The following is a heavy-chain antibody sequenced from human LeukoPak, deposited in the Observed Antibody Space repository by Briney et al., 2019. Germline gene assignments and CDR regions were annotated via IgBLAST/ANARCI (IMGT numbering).Heavy chain of an antibody. CDR3: AKDLGAVVTTSGSDC. CDR2: ISGSGGST. Sequence: GGSLRLSCAASGFPFRTYAMSWVRQAPGKGLEWVSGISGSGGSTYYADSVKGRFTISRDNSKNTVYLQLNSLRAEDTAVYYCAKDLGAVVTTSGSDCWGQGTLVTVSS. CDR1: GFPFRTYA. J-gene: IGHJ4*02. D-gene: IGHD3-22*01. V-gene: IGHV3-23*01.